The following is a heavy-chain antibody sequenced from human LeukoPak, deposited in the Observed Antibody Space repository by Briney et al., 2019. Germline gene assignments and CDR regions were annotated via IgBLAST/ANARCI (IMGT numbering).Heavy chain of an antibody. Sequence: GGSLRLSCAASGFTFSSYSMNWVRQAPGKGLEWVSSISSSSSYIYYADSVKGRFTISRDNAKNSLYLQMNSLRAEDTAVYYCARVVAVAGGDYWGQGTLVTVSP. V-gene: IGHV3-21*01. CDR3: ARVVAVAGGDY. D-gene: IGHD6-19*01. CDR1: GFTFSSYS. J-gene: IGHJ4*02. CDR2: ISSSSSYI.